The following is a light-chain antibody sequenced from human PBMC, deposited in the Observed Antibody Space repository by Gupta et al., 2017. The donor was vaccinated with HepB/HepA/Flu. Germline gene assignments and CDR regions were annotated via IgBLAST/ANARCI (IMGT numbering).Light chain of an antibody. CDR1: QGISSW. CDR2: AAS. CDR3: QQAYSTPST. Sequence: VQLPQSPSSVSASVGDRVTITCRASQGISSWLTWYQQKPGQAPKLLIYAASSLQSGVPSRFGGSGSGTDFTLTISSLQPEDVATYYCQQAYSTPSTFGQGTRLE. V-gene: IGKV1-12*01. J-gene: IGKJ5*01.